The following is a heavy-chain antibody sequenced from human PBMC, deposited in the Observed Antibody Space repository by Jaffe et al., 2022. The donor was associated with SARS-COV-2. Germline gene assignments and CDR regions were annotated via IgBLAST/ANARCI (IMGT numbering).Heavy chain of an antibody. D-gene: IGHD3-10*01. Sequence: QLQLQESGPGLVKPSETLSLTCTVSGGSISSSSYYWGWIRQPPGKGLEWIGSIYYSGSTYYNPSLKSRVTISVDTSKNQFSLKLSSVTAADTAVYYCARFGGLILNGSGSYYDHWGQGTLVTVSS. V-gene: IGHV4-39*01. CDR1: GGSISSSSYY. CDR2: IYYSGST. J-gene: IGHJ4*02. CDR3: ARFGGLILNGSGSYYDH.